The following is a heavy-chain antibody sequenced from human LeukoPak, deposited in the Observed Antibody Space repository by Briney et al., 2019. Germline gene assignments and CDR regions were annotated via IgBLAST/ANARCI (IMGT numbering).Heavy chain of an antibody. J-gene: IGHJ4*02. Sequence: ETLSLTCTVSGGSLSSNYWSWIRQPPGKGLEWIGYISSSGSTNYSPSLKSRVTISVDTSKNQLSLRLSSVIAADTAVYYCARYIAAADYCFDYWGQGTLVTVSS. CDR3: ARYIAAADYCFDY. V-gene: IGHV4-4*09. D-gene: IGHD6-13*01. CDR1: GGSLSSNY. CDR2: ISSSGST.